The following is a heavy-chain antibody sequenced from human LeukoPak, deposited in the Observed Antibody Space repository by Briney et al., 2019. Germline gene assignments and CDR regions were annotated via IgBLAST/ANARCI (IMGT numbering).Heavy chain of an antibody. CDR1: GFTFSSYA. V-gene: IGHV3-30-3*01. Sequence: PGGSLRLSCAASGFTFSSYAMHWVRQAPGKGLEWVAVVSYDESNKYYADSVKGRFTISRDNSKNTLYLQMNSLRAEDTAVYYCARVLYSGSYFDYWGQGTLVTVSS. D-gene: IGHD1-26*01. CDR3: ARVLYSGSYFDY. CDR2: VSYDESNK. J-gene: IGHJ4*02.